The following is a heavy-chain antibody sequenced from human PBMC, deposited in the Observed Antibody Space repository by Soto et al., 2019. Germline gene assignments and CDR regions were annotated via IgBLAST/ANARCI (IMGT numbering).Heavy chain of an antibody. CDR1: GYTFTGYY. CDR2: INPNSGGT. D-gene: IGHD3-22*01. V-gene: IGHV1-2*04. CDR3: ARSSGYSWFDP. Sequence: ASVKVSCKASGYTFTGYYMHWVRQAPGQGLEWMGWINPNSGGTNYAQKFQGWVTMTRDTSISTAYMELSSLRSDDTAVYYCARSSGYSWFDPWGQGTLVTVSS. J-gene: IGHJ5*02.